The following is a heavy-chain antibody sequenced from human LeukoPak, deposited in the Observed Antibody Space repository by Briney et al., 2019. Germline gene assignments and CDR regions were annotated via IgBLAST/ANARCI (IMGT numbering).Heavy chain of an antibody. CDR2: IIPILGIA. J-gene: IGHJ4*02. CDR1: GGTFSSYT. V-gene: IGHV1-69*04. D-gene: IGHD3-10*01. CDR3: ARDTTTMVRGVSHLGY. Sequence: GSSVKVSCKASGGTFSSYTISWVRQAPGQGLEWMGRIIPILGIANYAQKFQGRVTITADKSTSTAYTELSSLRSEDTAVYYCARDTTTMVRGVSHLGYWGQGTLVTVSS.